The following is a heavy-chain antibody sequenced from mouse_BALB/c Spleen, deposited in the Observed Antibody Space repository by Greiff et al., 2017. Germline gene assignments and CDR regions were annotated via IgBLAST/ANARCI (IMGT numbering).Heavy chain of an antibody. D-gene: IGHD3-3*01. Sequence: VQLKQSGPELVKPGASVKIPCKASGYTFTDYNMDWVKQSHGKSLEWIGDINPNNGGTIYNQKFKGKATLTVDKSSSTAYMELRSLTSEDTAVYYCARRGDPNYAMDYWGQGTSVTVSS. V-gene: IGHV1-18*01. CDR1: GYTFTDYN. J-gene: IGHJ4*01. CDR2: INPNNGGT. CDR3: ARRGDPNYAMDY.